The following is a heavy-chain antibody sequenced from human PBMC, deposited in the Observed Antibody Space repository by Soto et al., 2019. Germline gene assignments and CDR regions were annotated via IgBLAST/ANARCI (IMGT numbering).Heavy chain of an antibody. D-gene: IGHD2-8*01. CDR1: GFTVSTYW. J-gene: IGHJ4*02. CDR3: ARVANGCASWREY. CDR2: INSAGSIT. V-gene: IGHV3-74*03. Sequence: EVQLEESGGDLVQPGGSLRLSCAASGFTVSTYWMHGVRQAPGKGRLWVSRINSAGSITTYADSVTGRFTISRDNSTNTRYLQMNSLRAEDTAVYACARVANGCASWREYWGKGTLVSVSS.